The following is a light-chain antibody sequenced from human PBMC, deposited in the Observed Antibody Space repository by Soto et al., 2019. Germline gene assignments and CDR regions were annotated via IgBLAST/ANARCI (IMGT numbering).Light chain of an antibody. CDR2: EGS. Sequence: QSVLTQPASVSGSLGQSITISCTGTSSVVGSYNLVSWYQQHPGKAPRLMIYEGSKRPSGVSNRFSGSKSGNTASLTISGLQAEDEADYYCCSYAGSRYYVFGTGTKVTVL. V-gene: IGLV2-23*01. J-gene: IGLJ1*01. CDR3: CSYAGSRYYV. CDR1: SSVVGSYNL.